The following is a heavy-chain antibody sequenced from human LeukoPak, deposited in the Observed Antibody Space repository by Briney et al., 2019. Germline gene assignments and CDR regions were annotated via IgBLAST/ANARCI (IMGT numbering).Heavy chain of an antibody. CDR1: GYTFTGYY. D-gene: IGHD3-3*01. CDR2: INPNSGGT. V-gene: IGHV1-2*02. CDR3: ARDPYYDFWSGYYNPFDY. Sequence: ASVKVSCKASGYTFTGYYMHWVRQAPGQGLEWMGWINPNSGGTNYAQKFQGRVTMTRDTSISTAYMELSRLRSDDTAVYYCARDPYYDFWSGYYNPFDYWGQGTLVTVSS. J-gene: IGHJ4*02.